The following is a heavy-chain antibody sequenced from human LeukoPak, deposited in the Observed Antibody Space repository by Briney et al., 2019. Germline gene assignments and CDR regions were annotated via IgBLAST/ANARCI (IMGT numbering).Heavy chain of an antibody. CDR1: GFTFSGYS. Sequence: GGSLRLSCAASGFTFSGYSMNWVRQAPGKGLEWVAKIKQDGSEKYYADSVKGRFTISRDNAKNSLYLQMNSLRAEDTALYYCAKAQSTYGSGSYLGYWGQGTLVTVSS. D-gene: IGHD3-10*01. V-gene: IGHV3-7*03. J-gene: IGHJ4*02. CDR3: AKAQSTYGSGSYLGY. CDR2: IKQDGSEK.